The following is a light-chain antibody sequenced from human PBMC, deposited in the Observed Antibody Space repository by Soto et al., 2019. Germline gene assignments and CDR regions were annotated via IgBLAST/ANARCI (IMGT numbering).Light chain of an antibody. Sequence: QSALTQPASVSGSPGQSITISCTGTSSDVGGYKQVSWYQQHPGKAPKLIIYDVGDRPSGFSNRFSGSKSGNTAYLTISGLQAEDEADYHCSSHTSSSTHVVFGGGTKVTVL. V-gene: IGLV2-14*01. J-gene: IGLJ2*01. CDR2: DVG. CDR1: SSDVGGYKQ. CDR3: SSHTSSSTHVV.